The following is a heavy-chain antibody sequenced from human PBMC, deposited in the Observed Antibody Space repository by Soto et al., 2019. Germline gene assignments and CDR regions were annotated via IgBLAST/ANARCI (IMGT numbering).Heavy chain of an antibody. J-gene: IGHJ4*02. CDR1: GFTFSSYE. Sequence: EVQLVESGGGLVQPGGSLRLSCAASGFTFSSYEMNWVRQAPGKGLEWVSYISSSGSTIYYADSVKGRFTISRDNAKNSLYLQINSLRAEDTAVYYCARDTPTVAGAFDYWGQGTLVTVSS. CDR3: ARDTPTVAGAFDY. V-gene: IGHV3-48*03. D-gene: IGHD4-17*01. CDR2: ISSSGSTI.